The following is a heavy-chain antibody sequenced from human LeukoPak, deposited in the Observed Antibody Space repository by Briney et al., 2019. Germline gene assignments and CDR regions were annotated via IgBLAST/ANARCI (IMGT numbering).Heavy chain of an antibody. J-gene: IGHJ4*02. CDR1: GFTFSSYS. CDR2: ISSSSSYI. Sequence: GGSLRLSCAASGFTFSSYSMNWVRQAPGKGLEWVSSISSSSSYIYYADSVRGRFTISRDNAKNSLYLQMNSLRAEDTAVYYCARVVGAETEDYFDYWGQGTLVTVSS. V-gene: IGHV3-21*01. D-gene: IGHD1-26*01. CDR3: ARVVGAETEDYFDY.